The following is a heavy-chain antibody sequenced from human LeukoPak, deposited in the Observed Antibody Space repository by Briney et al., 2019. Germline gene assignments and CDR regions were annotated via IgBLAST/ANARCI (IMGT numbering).Heavy chain of an antibody. J-gene: IGHJ4*02. CDR2: IIPILGIA. CDR1: GGTFSTYA. CDR3: ARASTVTIEY. D-gene: IGHD4-17*01. V-gene: IGHV1-69*04. Sequence: ASVKVSSKASGGTFSTYAISSVRQAPGQGLEWMGRIIPILGIANYAQKFQGRVTITADKSTSTAYMELSSLRSEDTAVYYCARASTVTIEYWGQGTLVTVSS.